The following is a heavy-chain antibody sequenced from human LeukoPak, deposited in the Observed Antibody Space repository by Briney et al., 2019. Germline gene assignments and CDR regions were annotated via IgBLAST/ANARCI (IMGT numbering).Heavy chain of an antibody. CDR1: GFTFNNYA. V-gene: IGHV3-30*18. D-gene: IGHD6-19*01. J-gene: IGHJ3*02. Sequence: PGGSLRLSCAASGFTFNNYAMHWVRQAPGEGLEWVALISSDESNKYYADSVKGRFTISRDNSMNTLYLQMNSLRADDAAVYYCAKDRGSFDAFDIWGQGTMVTVSS. CDR3: AKDRGSFDAFDI. CDR2: ISSDESNK.